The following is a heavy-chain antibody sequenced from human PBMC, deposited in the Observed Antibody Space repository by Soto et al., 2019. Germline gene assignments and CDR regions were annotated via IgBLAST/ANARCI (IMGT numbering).Heavy chain of an antibody. CDR1: GYSFTSYW. V-gene: IGHV5-10-1*01. Sequence: GESLKISCKGSGYSFTSYWISWVRQMPGKGLEWMGRIDPSDSYTNYSPSFQGHVTISADKSISTAYLQWSSLKASDTAMYYCARHETGIVGATSYYYGMDVRGQGTTVTVSS. D-gene: IGHD1-26*01. CDR3: ARHETGIVGATSYYYGMDV. J-gene: IGHJ6*02. CDR2: IDPSDSYT.